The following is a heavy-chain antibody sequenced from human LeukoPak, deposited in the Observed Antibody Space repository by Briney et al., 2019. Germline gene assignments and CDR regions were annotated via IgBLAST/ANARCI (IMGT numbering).Heavy chain of an antibody. J-gene: IGHJ6*04. CDR3: ARGRVYCSSTSCYVGYGMDV. CDR2: IIPIFGTA. D-gene: IGHD2-2*01. V-gene: IGHV1-69*06. Sequence: SVKVSCKASGGTFSSHAISWVRQAPGQGLEWMGGIIPIFGTANQGRVTITADKSTSTAYMELSSLRSEDTAVYYCARGRVYCSSTSCYVGYGMDVWGKGTTVTVSS. CDR1: GGTFSSHA.